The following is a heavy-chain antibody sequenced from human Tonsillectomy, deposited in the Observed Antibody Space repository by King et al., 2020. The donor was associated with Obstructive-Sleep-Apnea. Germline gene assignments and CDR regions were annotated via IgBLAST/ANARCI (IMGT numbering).Heavy chain of an antibody. CDR3: ATGVSRDAFDL. V-gene: IGHV4-31*03. CDR2: IYYSGSI. CDR1: GGSISSSDYY. D-gene: IGHD7-27*01. J-gene: IGHJ3*01. Sequence: VQLQESGPGLVKPSQTLSLTCTVSGGSISSSDYYWSWIRQHPGKGLEWIGHIYYSGSIYCNPSLKSRVTISVDTSKNQFSLKLSSVTAADTAVYYCATGVSRDAFDLWGQGTMVTVSS.